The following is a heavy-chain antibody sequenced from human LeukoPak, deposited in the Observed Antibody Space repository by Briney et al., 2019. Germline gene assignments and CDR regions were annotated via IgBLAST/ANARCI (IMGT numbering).Heavy chain of an antibody. D-gene: IGHD3-9*01. J-gene: IGHJ5*02. Sequence: ASVKVSCKASGYTFTSYGISWVRQAPGQGLEWMGWISAYNGNTNYAQKLQGRVNMTSDKSTSTAYMELRSLRSDDTAVYYCARGALRVIRYFDWPFDPWGQGTLVTVSS. V-gene: IGHV1-18*01. CDR3: ARGALRVIRYFDWPFDP. CDR2: ISAYNGNT. CDR1: GYTFTSYG.